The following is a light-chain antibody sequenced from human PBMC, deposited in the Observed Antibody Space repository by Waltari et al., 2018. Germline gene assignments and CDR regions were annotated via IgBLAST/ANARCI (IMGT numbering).Light chain of an antibody. Sequence: QSALTQPASVSGSPGQSITIPCTGTSSDVGSYKLVSWYQQHPGKAPKLMIYEGSKRPSGVSNRFSGSKSGNTASLTISGLQAEDEADYYCCSYAGSSTFVVFGGGTKLTVL. V-gene: IGLV2-23*03. CDR1: SSDVGSYKL. CDR3: CSYAGSSTFVV. J-gene: IGLJ2*01. CDR2: EGS.